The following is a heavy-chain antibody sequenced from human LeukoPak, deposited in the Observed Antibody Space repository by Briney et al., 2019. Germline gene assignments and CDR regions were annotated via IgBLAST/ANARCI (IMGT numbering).Heavy chain of an antibody. J-gene: IGHJ4*02. CDR1: GFTFSSYE. D-gene: IGHD6-19*01. CDR2: ISSSGSTI. Sequence: PGGSLRLSCAASGFTFSSYEMNWVRQAPGKGLEWVSYISSSGSTIYYADSVKGRFTISRDNAKNSLYLQMNSLRAEDTAVYYCARVGYSSGWYKIDYWGQGTLVTVSS. V-gene: IGHV3-48*03. CDR3: ARVGYSSGWYKIDY.